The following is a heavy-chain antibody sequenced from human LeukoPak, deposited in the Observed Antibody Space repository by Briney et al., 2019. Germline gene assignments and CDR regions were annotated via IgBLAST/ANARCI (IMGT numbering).Heavy chain of an antibody. CDR2: ISAYNGNT. J-gene: IGHJ4*02. CDR3: AREGYYEILTGPDY. V-gene: IGHV1-18*04. D-gene: IGHD3-9*01. Sequence: ASVKVSCKASGYTFTSYGISWVRQAPGQGLEWMGWISAYNGNTDYAQKLQGRVTMTTDTSTSTAYMELRSLRSDDTAVYYCAREGYYEILTGPDYWGQGTLVTVSS. CDR1: GYTFTSYG.